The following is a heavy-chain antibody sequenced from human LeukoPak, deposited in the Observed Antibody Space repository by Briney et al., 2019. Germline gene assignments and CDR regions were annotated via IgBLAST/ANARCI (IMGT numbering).Heavy chain of an antibody. CDR3: ARVPAVDGNYYYYYGLDV. V-gene: IGHV4-34*01. D-gene: IGHD2-2*01. J-gene: IGHJ6*02. Sequence: PSETLSLTCAVYGASFSDYYWWSWIRQPPGKGLEWIGEISHSGNAKYAPSLKSRVTISLDTSKNQFSLKANSLTAADTAVYYCARVPAVDGNYYYYYGLDVWGQGTTVTVSS. CDR1: GASFSDYY. CDR2: ISHSGNA.